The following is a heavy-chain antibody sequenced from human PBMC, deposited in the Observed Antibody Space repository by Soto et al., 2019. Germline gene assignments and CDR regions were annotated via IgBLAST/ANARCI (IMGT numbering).Heavy chain of an antibody. CDR2: ITGSAGST. Sequence: EVHLLESGGDLVQPGGSLRLSCAASGFTFSNYAMTWVRQAPGKGLEWVSTITGSAGSTYYADSVKGRFTISRDNSKNTLYLQMNSPRVEDTALYYCAKEGDSSGWDHDYWGQGTLVTVSS. CDR3: AKEGDSSGWDHDY. CDR1: GFTFSNYA. D-gene: IGHD3-22*01. V-gene: IGHV3-23*01. J-gene: IGHJ4*02.